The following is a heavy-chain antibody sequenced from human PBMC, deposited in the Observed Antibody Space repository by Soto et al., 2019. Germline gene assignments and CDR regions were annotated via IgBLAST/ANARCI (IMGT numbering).Heavy chain of an antibody. V-gene: IGHV4-31*03. D-gene: IGHD6-6*01. CDR3: AGDKAGRFIDK. Sequence: SETLSLTCTVSGGSISIGGYYWSCIRQHPGKGLEWIGFMYYSGSTFYNPSLKSRVTISVDTSKNEFSLRLKSVTAADTALYYRAGDKAGRFIDKWGQGTLVTVSS. CDR2: MYYSGST. J-gene: IGHJ4*02. CDR1: GGSISIGGYY.